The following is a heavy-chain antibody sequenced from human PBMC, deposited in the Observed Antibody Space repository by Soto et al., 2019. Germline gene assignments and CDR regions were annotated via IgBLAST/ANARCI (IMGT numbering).Heavy chain of an antibody. CDR1: GFTFRGSD. CDR2: IGTGGDT. D-gene: IGHD1-1*01. CDR3: VRETGFTTTSDAFNI. Sequence: EVQLVESGGGLVQPGGSLRISCAASGFTFRGSDMNWVRHTRGKGLEWVSGIGTGGDTYYADSVRGRFTISREDAKGSLYLQMNSLRVEDTAVYYCVRETGFTTTSDAFNIWGQGTMVTVSS. J-gene: IGHJ3*02. V-gene: IGHV3-13*01.